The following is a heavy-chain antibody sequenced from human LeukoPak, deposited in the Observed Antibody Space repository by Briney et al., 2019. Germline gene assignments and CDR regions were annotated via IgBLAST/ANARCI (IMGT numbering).Heavy chain of an antibody. CDR1: GFTFSNYW. CDR3: ARHSGSYQRAFDY. CDR2: INSDGSST. V-gene: IGHV3-74*01. Sequence: PGGSLRLSCAASGFTFSNYWMHWVRQAPGKGLVWVSRINSDGSSTSYADSVKGRFTISRDNAKNSLYLQMNSLRVEDTAVYYCARHSGSYQRAFDYWGQGTLVTVSS. D-gene: IGHD1-26*01. J-gene: IGHJ4*02.